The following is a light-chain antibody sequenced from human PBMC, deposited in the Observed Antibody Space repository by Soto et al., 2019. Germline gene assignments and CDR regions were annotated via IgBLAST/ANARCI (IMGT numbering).Light chain of an antibody. CDR2: AAS. V-gene: IGKV1-9*01. CDR3: QQLNSYPLT. CDR1: QGISSY. Sequence: DIQLTQSPSFLSASVGDRVTITCRASQGISSYLAWYQQKPGKAPKLLIYAASTLQSGVPSRFSGIGSGTEFTLTINSLQPEDFATYYCQQLNSYPLTFGGGTKVDIK. J-gene: IGKJ4*01.